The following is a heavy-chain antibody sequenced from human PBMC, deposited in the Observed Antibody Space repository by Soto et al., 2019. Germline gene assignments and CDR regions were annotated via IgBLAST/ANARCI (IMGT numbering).Heavy chain of an antibody. CDR1: GYTFTSYD. Sequence: QVQLVQSGAEVKKPGASVKVSCKASGYTFTSYDINWVRQATGQGLEWMGWMNPHSGNTGYAQKFQSRVTMTRNTSISTVYMELRSLRAEDTAVYYCETGPGAEVGFDYGGQGTLVTVSS. CDR2: MNPHSGNT. V-gene: IGHV1-8*01. CDR3: ETGPGAEVGFDY. D-gene: IGHD1-26*01. J-gene: IGHJ4*02.